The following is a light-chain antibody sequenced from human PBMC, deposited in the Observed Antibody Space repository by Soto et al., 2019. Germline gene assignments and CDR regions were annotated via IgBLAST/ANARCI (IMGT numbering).Light chain of an antibody. Sequence: ELTQPPSVSVSPGQTASITCSGDKLGDKYACWYQQKPGQSPVLVIYQDTKRPSGIPERFSGSNSGNAATLTISGTQAMDEADYYCQAWDSSTDVVFGGGTKLTVL. J-gene: IGLJ2*01. CDR2: QDT. CDR3: QAWDSSTDVV. CDR1: KLGDKY. V-gene: IGLV3-1*01.